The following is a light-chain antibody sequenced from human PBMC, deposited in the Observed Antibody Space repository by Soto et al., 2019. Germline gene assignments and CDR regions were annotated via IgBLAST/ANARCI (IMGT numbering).Light chain of an antibody. CDR2: EVS. Sequence: QSVLTQPASVSGSPGQSITISCTGSTSDVGAYNYVSWYKHHPGQAPQLMIYEVSNRPSGVSNRFSGSKSGNTASLTISGLQADDEGDYYCSSKTSSSSPFGFGTGTKLTVL. CDR3: SSKTSSSSPFG. J-gene: IGLJ1*01. CDR1: TSDVGAYNY. V-gene: IGLV2-14*01.